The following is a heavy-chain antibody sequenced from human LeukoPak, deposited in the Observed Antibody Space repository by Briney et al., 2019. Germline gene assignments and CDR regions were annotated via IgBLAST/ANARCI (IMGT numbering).Heavy chain of an antibody. D-gene: IGHD3-10*01. CDR2: IYYSGST. CDR3: ARGRGVQSDYFDY. Sequence: SETLSLTCTVSGGSISSYYWSWIRQPPGKGLEWIGYIYYSGSTNYNPSLKSRVTISVDTSKNQFSLKLSSLTAADTAVYYCARGRGVQSDYFDYWGQGTLVTVSS. V-gene: IGHV4-59*12. CDR1: GGSISSYY. J-gene: IGHJ4*02.